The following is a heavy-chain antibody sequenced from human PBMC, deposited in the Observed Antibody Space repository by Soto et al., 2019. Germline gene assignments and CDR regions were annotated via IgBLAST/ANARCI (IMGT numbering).Heavy chain of an antibody. V-gene: IGHV4-31*03. J-gene: IGHJ6*02. CDR2: IYYSGST. Sequence: QVQLQESGPGLVKPSQTLSLTCTVSGGSISSGGYYWSWIRQHPGKGLAWIGYIYYSGSTYYNPSIKSRVTISVDTSKNQFSLKLSSVTAADTAVYYCARFDFWSGYYYYGMDVWGQGTTVTVSS. D-gene: IGHD3-3*01. CDR1: GGSISSGGYY. CDR3: ARFDFWSGYYYYGMDV.